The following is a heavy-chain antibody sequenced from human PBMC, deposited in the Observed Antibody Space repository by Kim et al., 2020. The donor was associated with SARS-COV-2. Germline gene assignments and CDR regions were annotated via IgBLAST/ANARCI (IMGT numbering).Heavy chain of an antibody. CDR2: INHSGGR. CDR1: GGSISGNN. D-gene: IGHD6-19*01. V-gene: IGHV4-34*01. J-gene: IGHJ6*03. Sequence: SETLSLTCAVYGGSISGNNCSWTRERQGKGKERDGEINHSGGRNNNQNLKLKVTISVDTSKNQFSLKLSSVTAADTAVYYCARGTRQWLSRHYYDYMDVCGKGTTFTVSS. CDR3: ARGTRQWLSRHYYDYMDV.